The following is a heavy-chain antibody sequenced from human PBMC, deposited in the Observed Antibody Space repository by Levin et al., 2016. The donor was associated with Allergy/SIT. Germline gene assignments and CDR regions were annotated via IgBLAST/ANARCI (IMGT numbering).Heavy chain of an antibody. CDR3: MRPSVDFSLDV. Sequence: WIRQPPGKGLEWIGTIFSSGNTYYNPSLKSRLTMSLDTSKNQFSLNVRSVTAADTAVYYCMRPSVDFSLDVWGQGTLVTVSS. V-gene: IGHV4-39*01. CDR2: IFSSGNT. D-gene: IGHD3-9*01. J-gene: IGHJ4*02.